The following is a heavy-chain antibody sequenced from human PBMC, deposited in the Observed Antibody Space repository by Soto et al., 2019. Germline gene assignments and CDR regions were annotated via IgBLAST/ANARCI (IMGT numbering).Heavy chain of an antibody. D-gene: IGHD3-10*01. CDR2: IYYSGST. CDR1: GGSLSRGGYL. Sequence: ASETLSLTSTVSGGSLSRGGYLWSWIRQHPGKGLEWIGYIYYSGSTYYNPSLKSRVTISVDTSKNQFSLKLSSVTAADTAVYYCARAYGSGYMDVWGQGTTVT. CDR3: ARAYGSGYMDV. V-gene: IGHV4-31*03. J-gene: IGHJ6*02.